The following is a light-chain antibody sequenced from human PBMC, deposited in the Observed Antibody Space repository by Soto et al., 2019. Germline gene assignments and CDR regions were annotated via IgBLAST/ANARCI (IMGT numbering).Light chain of an antibody. CDR3: QQYGDSPRT. Sequence: EIVLTQSPGTLSLSSGERATLSCRASQSLSSSYLAWYQQRPGQTPRLLIYGASSRATGIPDRFSGSGSGTDFTLTIRRLEPEDFAVYYCQQYGDSPRTFGQGTQVEIK. CDR1: QSLSSSY. J-gene: IGKJ1*01. V-gene: IGKV3-20*01. CDR2: GAS.